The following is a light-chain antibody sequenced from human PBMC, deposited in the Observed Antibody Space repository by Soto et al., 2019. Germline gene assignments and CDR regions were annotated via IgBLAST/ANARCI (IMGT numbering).Light chain of an antibody. Sequence: IQLTQSPSSLSASVGDRVTITCRASQGISSYLAWYQQKPGKAPKLLIYAASTLQSGVPSRFSGSGSGTDFTLTISSLQPEDFATYYCQQLNSYPRITFGQGTGLEIK. CDR3: QQLNSYPRIT. V-gene: IGKV1-9*01. CDR2: AAS. J-gene: IGKJ5*01. CDR1: QGISSY.